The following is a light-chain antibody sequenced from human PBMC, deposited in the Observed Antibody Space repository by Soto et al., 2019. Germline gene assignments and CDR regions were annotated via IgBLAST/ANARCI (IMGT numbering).Light chain of an antibody. V-gene: IGKV3-15*01. CDR3: QQYNNWPIT. J-gene: IGKJ5*01. CDR1: QSVSSD. Sequence: EIVMTQSPATLSVSPGERATLSCRASQSVSSDLAWYQQKPGQAPRLLIYGASTRATGIPARFSGSGSGTELTLTISSLQSEDFAVYYCQQYNNWPITFGQETRLEVK. CDR2: GAS.